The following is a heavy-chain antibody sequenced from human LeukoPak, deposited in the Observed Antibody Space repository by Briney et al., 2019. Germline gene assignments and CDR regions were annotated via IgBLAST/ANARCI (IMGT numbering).Heavy chain of an antibody. CDR1: GFTFSSYG. CDR3: ARKQVSTSNFDY. Sequence: GGSLRPSCAASGFTFSSYGMHWVRQAPGQGLEWMGWINPNSGGTNYAQKFQGRVTMTRDTSISTAYMELSRLRSDDTAVYYCARKQVSTSNFDYWGQGTLVIVSS. D-gene: IGHD5/OR15-5a*01. V-gene: IGHV1-2*02. CDR2: INPNSGGT. J-gene: IGHJ4*02.